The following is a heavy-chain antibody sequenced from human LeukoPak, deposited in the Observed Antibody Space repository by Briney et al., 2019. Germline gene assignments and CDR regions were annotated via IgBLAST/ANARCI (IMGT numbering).Heavy chain of an antibody. CDR1: GFTFSSYA. J-gene: IGHJ4*02. D-gene: IGHD2-15*01. CDR3: ARGVRDIVVMVQYYFDY. CDR2: ISGSGGST. V-gene: IGHV3-23*01. Sequence: GGSLRLSCAASGFTFSSYAMSWVRQAPGKGLEWVSAISGSGGSTYYADSVKGRFTISRDNAKNSLYLQMNSLRAEDTAVYYCARGVRDIVVMVQYYFDYWGQGTLVTVSS.